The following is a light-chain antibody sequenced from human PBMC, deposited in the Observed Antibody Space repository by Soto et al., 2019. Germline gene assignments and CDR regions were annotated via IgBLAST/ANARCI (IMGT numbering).Light chain of an antibody. Sequence: EVVLTQSPGTLSLSPGERATLSCRASQSVSRNYLAWYQKKPGQAPRLLIYGASTRATAIPDRFSGSGSGTDFTLTITRLEPEDFAVYYCQQYGGSVPWTFSQGTMV. CDR1: QSVSRNY. J-gene: IGKJ1*01. CDR3: QQYGGSVPWT. V-gene: IGKV3-20*01. CDR2: GAS.